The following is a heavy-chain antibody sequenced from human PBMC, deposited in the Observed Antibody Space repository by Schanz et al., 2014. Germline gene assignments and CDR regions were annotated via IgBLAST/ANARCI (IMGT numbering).Heavy chain of an antibody. CDR3: ARKVVATIGGYYDN. CDR1: GFAFSSYG. Sequence: EVQLLESGGGLVQPGGSLRLSCLASGFAFSSYGMNWLRQAPGKGLEWVSSISSGGNPYYANSVKGRFGISRDNAENTLFLQMNSLRAEDTAVYYCARKVVATIGGYYDNWGQGTLVIVSS. J-gene: IGHJ4*02. V-gene: IGHV3-23*01. CDR2: ISSGGNP. D-gene: IGHD5-12*01.